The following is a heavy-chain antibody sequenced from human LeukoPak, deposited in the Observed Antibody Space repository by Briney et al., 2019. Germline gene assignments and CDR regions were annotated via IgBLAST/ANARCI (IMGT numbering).Heavy chain of an antibody. CDR1: GFTFSSCA. Sequence: GGSLRLSCAASGFTFSSCAMSWVRQALGKGLEWVSTISGSGGSTYYADSVKGRFTISRDNSQNTLYLQMNSLRAEDTAIYFCARAPGEYNFGSFDYWGQGALVTVSS. V-gene: IGHV3-23*01. J-gene: IGHJ4*02. D-gene: IGHD5-18*01. CDR2: ISGSGGST. CDR3: ARAPGEYNFGSFDY.